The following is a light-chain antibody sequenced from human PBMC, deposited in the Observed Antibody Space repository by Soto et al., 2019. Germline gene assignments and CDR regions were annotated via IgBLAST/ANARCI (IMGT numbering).Light chain of an antibody. J-gene: IGKJ1*01. V-gene: IGKV3-11*01. CDR1: QSVRSS. CDR3: KQRSNWPGA. CDR2: DAS. Sequence: EIVLTQSPATLSLPPGERATLSCRASQSVRSSLAWYQQQPGQAPRLLIYDASNRATGIPARFSGSGSGTDFTLIISSLEPKDFAVYYCKQRSNWPGAFGQGTKVDIK.